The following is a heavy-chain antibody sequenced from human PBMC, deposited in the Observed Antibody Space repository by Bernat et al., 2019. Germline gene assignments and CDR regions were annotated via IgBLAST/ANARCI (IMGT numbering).Heavy chain of an antibody. V-gene: IGHV3-7*01. D-gene: IGHD6-19*01. CDR1: GSTFSYNW. CDR3: ARDVGSGWLDY. J-gene: IGHJ4*02. CDR2: INQDGSER. Sequence: EVQLVESGGGLVQPGGSLRISCAASGSTFSYNWMSWVRQAPGKGLEWVANINQDGSERYYVDSAKGRFTISRDNAENSVYLQMNSLRAEDTAVYYCARDVGSGWLDYWGQGTLVTVSS.